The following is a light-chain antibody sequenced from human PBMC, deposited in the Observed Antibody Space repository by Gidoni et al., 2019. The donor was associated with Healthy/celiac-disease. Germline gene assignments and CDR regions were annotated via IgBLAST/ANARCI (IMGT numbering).Light chain of an antibody. V-gene: IGKV3-15*01. J-gene: IGKJ4*01. CDR1: QSVSSN. CDR3: QHYNNWPLT. Sequence: EILVTQSPATLSVSPGERATLSCRASQSVSSNLAWYQQKPGQAPRLLIYAASTRASGIPARFSGSGSGTEFTLTIRSLQSEDFALYYCQHYNNWPLTFGGXTKVEIK. CDR2: AAS.